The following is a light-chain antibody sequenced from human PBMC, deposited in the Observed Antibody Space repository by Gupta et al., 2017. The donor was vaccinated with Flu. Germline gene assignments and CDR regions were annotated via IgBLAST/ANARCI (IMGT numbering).Light chain of an antibody. V-gene: IGLV2-14*01. CDR1: SSDVGVYNY. Sequence: QSALPQPASVSGSPGQSITISCTGTSSDVGVYNYVSWYQQHPGKAPKLMIYEVTNRPSGVSNRFSGSKSGNTASLTISGLQAEDEADYYCNSYTSSSTRVFGGGTKLTVL. J-gene: IGLJ3*02. CDR2: EVT. CDR3: NSYTSSSTRV.